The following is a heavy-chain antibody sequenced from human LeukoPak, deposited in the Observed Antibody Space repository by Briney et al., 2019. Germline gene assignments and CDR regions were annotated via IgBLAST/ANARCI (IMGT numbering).Heavy chain of an antibody. V-gene: IGHV3-21*01. J-gene: IGHJ4*02. D-gene: IGHD4-17*01. CDR1: GFTFSSHS. CDR3: AREPFDHGDSGGGLDY. Sequence: PGGTLRLSCAASGFTFSSHSMNWVREAPGKGLEWVSSISSSNSYIYYADSVKGRFTISRDNAKNSLYLQMNSLRAEDTAVYYCAREPFDHGDSGGGLDYWGQGTLVTVSS. CDR2: ISSSNSYI.